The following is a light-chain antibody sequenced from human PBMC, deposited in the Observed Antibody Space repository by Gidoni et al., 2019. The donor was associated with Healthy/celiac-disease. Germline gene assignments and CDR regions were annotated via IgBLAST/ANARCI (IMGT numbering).Light chain of an antibody. V-gene: IGKV1-12*01. Sequence: GDRVTITCRASQGISSWLAWYQKKPVKATKLLSYASSSLQSGVPSRFSGSGSGTDFNLTISILQPEDFATYYCQHANSFPLSFGGGTKVEIK. J-gene: IGKJ4*01. CDR3: QHANSFPLS. CDR2: ASS. CDR1: QGISSW.